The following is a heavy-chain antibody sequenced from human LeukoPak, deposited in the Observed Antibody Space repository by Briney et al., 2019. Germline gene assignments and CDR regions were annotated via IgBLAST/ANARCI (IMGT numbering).Heavy chain of an antibody. J-gene: IGHJ6*02. CDR1: GFTFKNYA. V-gene: IGHV3-30*04. CDR3: ARPADTAMPPYYYGMDV. D-gene: IGHD5-18*01. CDR2: ISYEESNT. Sequence: GGSLRLSCAASGFTFKNYAMQWVRQAPGKGLEWVAVISYEESNTYYEDSVKGRFTISRDNSKNTLYLQMNSLRAEDTAVYYCARPADTAMPPYYYGMDVWGQGTTVTVSS.